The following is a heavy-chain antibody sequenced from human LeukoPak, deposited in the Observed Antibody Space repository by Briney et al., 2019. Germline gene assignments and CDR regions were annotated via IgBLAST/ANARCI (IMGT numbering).Heavy chain of an antibody. CDR1: GDSVSSKNGA. Sequence: SQTLSLTCVVSGDSVSSKNGAWNWIRQSPSRGLEWLGRTYYRSKWYNDYAESMEGRMTISQDTSKNQYSLHLNSVTPDDTAVYYCARDFGTTGWHTFDYWGQGTLVTVST. D-gene: IGHD6-19*01. V-gene: IGHV6-1*01. CDR3: ARDFGTTGWHTFDY. J-gene: IGHJ4*02. CDR2: TYYRSKWYN.